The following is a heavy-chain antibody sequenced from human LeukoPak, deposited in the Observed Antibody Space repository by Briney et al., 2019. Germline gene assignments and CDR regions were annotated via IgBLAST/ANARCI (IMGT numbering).Heavy chain of an antibody. V-gene: IGHV3-30*04. D-gene: IGHD4-17*01. J-gene: IGHJ3*02. Sequence: GRSLRLSCAASGFTFSSYAMHWVRQAPGKGLEWVAVISYDGSNKYYADSVKGRFTISRDNSKNTLYLQMNSLRVEATAVYYCARDPGPMTSVTTGDAFDIWGQGTMVTVSS. CDR3: ARDPGPMTSVTTGDAFDI. CDR1: GFTFSSYA. CDR2: ISYDGSNK.